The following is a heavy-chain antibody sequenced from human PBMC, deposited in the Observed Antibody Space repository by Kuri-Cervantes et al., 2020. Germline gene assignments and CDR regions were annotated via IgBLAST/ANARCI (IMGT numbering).Heavy chain of an antibody. CDR1: GYTFTYRY. D-gene: IGHD6-13*01. Sequence: SVKVSCKASGYTFTYRYLHWVRQAPGQALEWMGWITPFNGNTNYAQKFQDRVTITRDRSMSTAYMELSGLRFEDTAVYYCARQVSSWYWFDPWGQGTLVTVSS. J-gene: IGHJ5*02. CDR2: ITPFNGNT. CDR3: ARQVSSWYWFDP. V-gene: IGHV1-45*02.